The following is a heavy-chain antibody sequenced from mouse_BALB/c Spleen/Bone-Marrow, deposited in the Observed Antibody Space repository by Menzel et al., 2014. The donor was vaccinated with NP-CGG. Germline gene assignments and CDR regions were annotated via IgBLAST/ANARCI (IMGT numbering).Heavy chain of an antibody. CDR2: TDPSDSET. J-gene: IGHJ2*01. Sequence: QVQLQQSGAELVKPGAPVKLSCKASGYTFTSYWMNWVKQRPGRGLEWIGRTDPSDSETHYNQKFKDKATLTVDKSSSTAYIQLSSRTSEDSAVYYCARNWVYFDYWGQGTTLTVSS. CDR1: GYTFTSYW. CDR3: ARNWVYFDY. V-gene: IGHV1-69*02. D-gene: IGHD4-1*01.